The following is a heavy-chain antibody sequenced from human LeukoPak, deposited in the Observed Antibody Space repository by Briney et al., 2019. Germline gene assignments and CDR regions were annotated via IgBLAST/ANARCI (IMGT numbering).Heavy chain of an antibody. J-gene: IGHJ6*03. D-gene: IGHD3-10*01. Sequence: GGSLRLSCAASGFTFNNYAMNWVRQAPGKGLEWVSGISWNSGSIGYADSVKGRFTISRDNAKNSLYLQMNSLRAEDTALYYCAKDYGSGSYYYYYYMDVWGKGTTVTISS. CDR2: ISWNSGSI. CDR1: GFTFNNYA. V-gene: IGHV3-9*01. CDR3: AKDYGSGSYYYYYYMDV.